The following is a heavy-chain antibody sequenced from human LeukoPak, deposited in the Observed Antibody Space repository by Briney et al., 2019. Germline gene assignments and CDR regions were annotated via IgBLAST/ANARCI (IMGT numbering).Heavy chain of an antibody. D-gene: IGHD2-15*01. Sequence: GASVKVSCKVSGYTLTELSMHWVRQAPGQGLEWMGGFDPEDGETIYAQKFQGRVTMTEDTSADTAYMELSSLRSEDTAVYYCATRAGGPTDYWGQGTLVTVSS. CDR2: FDPEDGET. V-gene: IGHV1-24*01. CDR3: ATRAGGPTDY. CDR1: GYTLTELS. J-gene: IGHJ4*02.